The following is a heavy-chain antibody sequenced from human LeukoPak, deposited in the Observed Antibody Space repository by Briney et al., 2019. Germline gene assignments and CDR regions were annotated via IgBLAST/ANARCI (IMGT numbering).Heavy chain of an antibody. J-gene: IGHJ6*02. D-gene: IGHD3-10*01. CDR2: ISGSGGST. CDR3: AKTGSISYYYYGMDV. Sequence: GGSLRPSCAASGFTFSSYAMSWVRQAPGNGLEWVSAISGSGGSTYYADSVKGRFTISRDNSKNTLYLQMNSLRAEDTAVYYCAKTGSISYYYYGMDVWGQGTTVTVSS. V-gene: IGHV3-23*01. CDR1: GFTFSSYA.